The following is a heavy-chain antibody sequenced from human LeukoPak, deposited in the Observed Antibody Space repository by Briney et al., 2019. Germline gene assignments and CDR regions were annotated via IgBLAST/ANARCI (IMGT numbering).Heavy chain of an antibody. CDR2: IYYSGST. D-gene: IGHD2-15*01. CDR3: ARDQRYCSGGSCYPDAFDI. J-gene: IGHJ3*02. Sequence: SETLSLTCTVSGGSISSYYWSWIRQPPGKGLEWIGYIYYSGSTNYNPSLKSRVTISVDTSKNQFSLKLSSVTAADTAVYYCARDQRYCSGGSCYPDAFDIWGQGTMVTVSS. V-gene: IGHV4-59*13. CDR1: GGSISSYY.